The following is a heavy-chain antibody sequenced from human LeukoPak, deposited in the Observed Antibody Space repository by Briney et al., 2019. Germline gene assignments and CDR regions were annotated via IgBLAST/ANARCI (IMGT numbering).Heavy chain of an antibody. CDR3: ARVIFGVVIIGRWFDP. CDR1: GYTLTGYY. Sequence: GASVKASCKASGYTLTGYYMHWVRQAPGQGLKWMGWINPNSGGTNYAQKFQGRVTMTRDTSISTAYMELSRLRSDDTAVYYCARVIFGVVIIGRWFDPWGQGTLVTVSS. CDR2: INPNSGGT. D-gene: IGHD3-3*01. V-gene: IGHV1-2*02. J-gene: IGHJ5*02.